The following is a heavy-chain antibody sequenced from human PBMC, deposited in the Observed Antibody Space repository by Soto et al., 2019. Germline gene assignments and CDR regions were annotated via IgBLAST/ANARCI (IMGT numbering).Heavy chain of an antibody. V-gene: IGHV3-53*01. CDR3: ARDWGYNSGD. CDR2: IYNGDST. D-gene: IGHD6-25*01. CDR1: GFTVSSNH. Sequence: EVQLVESGGGLIQPGGSLRLSCAASGFTVSSNHMSWVRQAPGKGLEWVSLIYNGDSTYYADSAKGRFTISRDNSKNTLNLQMNSLRVEDTAMYYCARDWGYNSGDWGQGTLVTVSS. J-gene: IGHJ4*02.